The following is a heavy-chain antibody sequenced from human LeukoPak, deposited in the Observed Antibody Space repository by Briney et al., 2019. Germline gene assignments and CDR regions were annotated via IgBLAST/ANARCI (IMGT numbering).Heavy chain of an antibody. CDR3: ARLDRSGYEMGGTWFDP. CDR1: GASIRSSY. CDR2: IYYTGST. D-gene: IGHD3-22*01. V-gene: IGHV4-59*08. J-gene: IGHJ5*02. Sequence: SETLSLTCTVSGASIRSSYWSWLRQPPGKGLEWIGYIYYTGSTNSNPSLKSRVTVSLDTSKNQFSLKLSSMTAADTAVYYCARLDRSGYEMGGTWFDPWAREPWSPSPQ.